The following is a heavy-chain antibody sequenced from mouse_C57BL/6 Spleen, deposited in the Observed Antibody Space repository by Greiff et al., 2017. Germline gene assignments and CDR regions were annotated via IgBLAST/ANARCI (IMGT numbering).Heavy chain of an antibody. CDR3: ARGGTRAMDY. CDR2: IDPSDSET. CDR1: GYTFTSYW. J-gene: IGHJ4*01. Sequence: QVQLQQPGAELVRPGSSVKLSCKASGYTFTSYWMHWVKQRPIQGLEWIGNIDPSDSETHYNQKFKDKATLTVDKSSSTAYMQLSSLTAEDSAVYYCARGGTRAMDYWGQGTSVTGSS. V-gene: IGHV1-52*01. D-gene: IGHD3-3*01.